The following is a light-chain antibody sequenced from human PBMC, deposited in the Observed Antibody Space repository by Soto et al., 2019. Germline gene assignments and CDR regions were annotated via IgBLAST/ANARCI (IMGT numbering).Light chain of an antibody. V-gene: IGKV1-39*01. CDR1: QSIRSY. CDR3: QQNFRSPYT. J-gene: IGKJ2*01. Sequence: EIQMTQSPPSLSASPGDTITITCRTSQSIRSYLNWYQEKSGTAPRLLIYAASTLQDGVPSRFTGSGSGTAFTLTISSLRPDDVATYYCQQNFRSPYTFGQGTKLEI. CDR2: AAS.